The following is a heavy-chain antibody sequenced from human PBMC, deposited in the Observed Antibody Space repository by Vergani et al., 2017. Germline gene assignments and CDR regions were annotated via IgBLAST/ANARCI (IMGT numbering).Heavy chain of an antibody. CDR1: GFTFSSYA. V-gene: IGHV3-23*04. J-gene: IGHJ4*02. CDR3: AKSRYYYDSSGYLPLDY. D-gene: IGHD3-22*01. Sequence: EVQLVESGGGLVQPGGSLRLSCAASGFTFSSYAMSWVRQAPGKGLEWVSAISGSGCSTYYADSVKGRFTISRDNSKNTLYLQMNSLRAEDTAVYYCAKSRYYYDSSGYLPLDYWGQGTLVTVSS. CDR2: ISGSGCST.